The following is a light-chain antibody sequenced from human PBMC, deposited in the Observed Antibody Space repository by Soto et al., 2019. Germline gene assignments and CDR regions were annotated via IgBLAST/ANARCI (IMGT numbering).Light chain of an antibody. CDR1: SSDVSGYNY. Sequence: QSALTQPASVSGSPGQSITISCTGTSSDVSGYNYVSWYQQHPGKAPKLMIYDVSNRPSGVSNRFSGSKSGNTASLTISGLQAEDEADYYCSSYTSSSTRGVFGTGTKLTVL. J-gene: IGLJ1*01. CDR2: DVS. V-gene: IGLV2-14*01. CDR3: SSYTSSSTRGV.